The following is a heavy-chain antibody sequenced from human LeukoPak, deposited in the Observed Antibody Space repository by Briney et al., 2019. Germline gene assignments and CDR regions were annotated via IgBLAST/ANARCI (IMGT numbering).Heavy chain of an antibody. CDR3: AKDDYGMDV. CDR2: ISYDGNNQ. J-gene: IGHJ6*02. Sequence: GGSLRLSCAASGLALNNYYMHWVRQAPGKGLEWVGVISYDGNNQYYSDSVKGRFTISRHNSKNTLYLQVNSLRAEDTAVYYCAKDDYGMDVWGQGTTVTVSS. CDR1: GLALNNYY. V-gene: IGHV3-30*18.